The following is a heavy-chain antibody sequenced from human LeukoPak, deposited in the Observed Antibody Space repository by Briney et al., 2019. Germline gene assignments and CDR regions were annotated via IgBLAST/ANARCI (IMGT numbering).Heavy chain of an antibody. V-gene: IGHV1-2*02. CDR1: GYTFTGYY. CDR2: INPNSGGT. Sequence: GASVKVSCQASGYTFTGYYMHWVRQAPGQGLEGMGWINPNSGGTNYAQKFQGRVTMTRDKSISTAYMELSRPRSDDTAVYYCARDAPVGDYGNFDYWGQGTLVTVSS. CDR3: ARDAPVGDYGNFDY. J-gene: IGHJ4*01. D-gene: IGHD4-17*01.